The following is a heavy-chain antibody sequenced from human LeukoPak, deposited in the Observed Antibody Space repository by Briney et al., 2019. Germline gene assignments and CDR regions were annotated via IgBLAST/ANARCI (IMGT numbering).Heavy chain of an antibody. CDR3: ARQDNYGYWYFDL. CDR2: VYPGDSDT. CDR1: GYSFTTWW. V-gene: IGHV5-51*01. Sequence: GESLKISCKGSGYSFTTWWIGWVRQMPGKGLEWMGVVYPGDSDTRYSPSFQGQVTISVDKSISTAYLQWSSLKASDTATYYCARQDNYGYWYFDLWGRGTLVTVSS. D-gene: IGHD5-18*01. J-gene: IGHJ2*01.